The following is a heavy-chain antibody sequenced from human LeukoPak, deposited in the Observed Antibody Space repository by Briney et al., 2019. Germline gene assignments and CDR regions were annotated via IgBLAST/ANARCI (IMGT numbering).Heavy chain of an antibody. D-gene: IGHD4-17*01. CDR1: GFTFSSYN. Sequence: GGSLRLSCAASGFTFSSYNMNWVRQAPGKGLERVSSIISSSTYIYYADSVKGQFTISRDNAKNSLYLQMNSLRAEDTAVYYCARDTSWNGDYGGPYFDYWGQGTLVTVSS. CDR3: ARDTSWNGDYGGPYFDY. J-gene: IGHJ4*02. CDR2: IISSSTYI. V-gene: IGHV3-21*01.